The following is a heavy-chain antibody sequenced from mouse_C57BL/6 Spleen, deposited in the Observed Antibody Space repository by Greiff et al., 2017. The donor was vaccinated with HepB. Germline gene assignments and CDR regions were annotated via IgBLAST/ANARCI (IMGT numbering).Heavy chain of an antibody. D-gene: IGHD2-14*01. CDR3: ARNWYGDPAWFAY. CDR1: GFSLTSYG. Sequence: QVQLKQSGPGLVQPSQSLSITCTVSGFSLTSYGVHWVRQSPGKGLEWLGVIWSGGSTDYNAAFISRLSISKDNSKSQVFFKMNSLQADDTAIYYCARNWYGDPAWFAYWGQGTLVTVSS. J-gene: IGHJ3*01. V-gene: IGHV2-2*01. CDR2: IWSGGST.